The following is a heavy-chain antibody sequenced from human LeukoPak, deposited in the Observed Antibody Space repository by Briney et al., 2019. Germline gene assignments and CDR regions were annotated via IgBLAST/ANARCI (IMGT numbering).Heavy chain of an antibody. J-gene: IGHJ4*02. CDR2: IYNSGNT. CDR1: GGSISSGGYY. Sequence: PSETLSLTCTVSGGSISSGGYYWSWIRQHPEKGLEWIGYIYNSGNTYYNPSLKSRVTISLDTSKNQFSLKLSSVTAADTAVYYCASPHEYYFDYWGQGTLVTVSS. CDR3: ASPHEYYFDY. V-gene: IGHV4-31*03.